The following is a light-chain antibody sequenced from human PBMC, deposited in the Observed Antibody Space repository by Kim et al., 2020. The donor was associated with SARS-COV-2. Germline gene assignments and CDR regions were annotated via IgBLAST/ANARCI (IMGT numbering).Light chain of an antibody. CDR1: SSNIGAGYD. CDR2: GNS. CDR3: QSYDSSLSGRDVV. J-gene: IGLJ2*01. Sequence: TISCTGSSSNIGAGYDVHWYQQLPGTAPKLLIYGNSNRPSGVPDRFSGSKSGTSASLAITGLQAEDEADYYCQSYDSSLSGRDVVFGGGTQLTVL. V-gene: IGLV1-40*01.